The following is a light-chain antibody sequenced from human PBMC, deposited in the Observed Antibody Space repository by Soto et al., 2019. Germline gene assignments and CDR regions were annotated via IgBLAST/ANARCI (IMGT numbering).Light chain of an antibody. CDR2: GAS. Sequence: EIVMTQSPATLSASPGERATLSCRASQSVSSNLACYQQKPGQAPRLLIYGASTRATGIPARFSGSGSGTEFTLTISSLQSEDFAVYYCQQYNNWPLFGGGTKVEIK. V-gene: IGKV3-15*01. CDR3: QQYNNWPL. CDR1: QSVSSN. J-gene: IGKJ4*01.